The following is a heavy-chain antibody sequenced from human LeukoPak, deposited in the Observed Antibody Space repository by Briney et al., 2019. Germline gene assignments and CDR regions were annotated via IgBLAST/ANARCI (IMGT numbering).Heavy chain of an antibody. Sequence: PSETLSLACSVSGDSISSYYWSWIRQPPGKGLEWIGFIYYSGTTNYNPSLKSRVTISVDTSKNQFSLKLASVTAADTAVYYCARQEYDSRNYYYFAYWGQGTLVTVSS. CDR3: ARQEYDSRNYYYFAY. CDR2: IYYSGTT. V-gene: IGHV4-59*08. D-gene: IGHD3-22*01. J-gene: IGHJ4*02. CDR1: GDSISSYY.